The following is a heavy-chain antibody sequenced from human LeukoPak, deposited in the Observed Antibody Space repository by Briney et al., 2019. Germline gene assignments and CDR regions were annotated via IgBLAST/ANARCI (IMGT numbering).Heavy chain of an antibody. Sequence: GGSLRLSCAASGFTVSSNYMSWVRQAPGKGLEWVSVIYSGGSTYYADSVKGRFTISRDNSKNTLYLQMNSLRAEDTAVYYCARFNWNDGRLDYWGQGTLVTVSS. J-gene: IGHJ4*02. D-gene: IGHD1-1*01. V-gene: IGHV3-66*01. CDR1: GFTVSSNY. CDR3: ARFNWNDGRLDY. CDR2: IYSGGST.